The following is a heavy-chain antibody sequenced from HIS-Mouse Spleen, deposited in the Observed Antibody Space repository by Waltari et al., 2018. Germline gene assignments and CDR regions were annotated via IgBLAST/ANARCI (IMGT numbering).Heavy chain of an antibody. J-gene: IGHJ3*02. CDR3: ARVPDYSFAFDI. D-gene: IGHD4-17*01. V-gene: IGHV4-34*01. Sequence: QVQLQQWGAGLLKPSETLSLTCAVYGGSFRGYYWSWIRQPPGKGLEWIGEINHSGSTNYNPSLKSRVTISVDTSKNQFSLKLSSVTAADTAVYYCARVPDYSFAFDIWGQGTMVTVSS. CDR1: GGSFRGYY. CDR2: INHSGST.